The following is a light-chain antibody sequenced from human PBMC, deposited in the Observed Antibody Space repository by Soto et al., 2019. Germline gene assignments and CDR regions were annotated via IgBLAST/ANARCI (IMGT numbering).Light chain of an antibody. Sequence: QSALTQPPSVSGSPGQSVTISCTGTSSDIGSYDRVSWYQQPPGTAPKLVIYEVSNRPSGVPDRFSGSKSGNTASLTISGLQAEDEDDYYCTSYTSSITLLFGGGTKLTVL. CDR3: TSYTSSITLL. J-gene: IGLJ2*01. CDR2: EVS. CDR1: SSDIGSYDR. V-gene: IGLV2-18*02.